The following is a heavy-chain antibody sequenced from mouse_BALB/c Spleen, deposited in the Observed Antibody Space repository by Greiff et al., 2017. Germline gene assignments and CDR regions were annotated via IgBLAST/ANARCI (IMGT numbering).Heavy chain of an antibody. V-gene: IGHV14-3*02. Sequence: EVKLVESGAELVKPGASVKLSCTASGFNIKDPYMHWVKQRPEQGLEWIGRIDPANGNTKYDPKFQGKATITADTSSNTAYLQLSSLTSEDTAVYYCARANPLFAYWGQGTLVTVSA. J-gene: IGHJ3*01. CDR1: GFNIKDPY. CDR2: IDPANGNT. D-gene: IGHD4-1*01. CDR3: ARANPLFAY.